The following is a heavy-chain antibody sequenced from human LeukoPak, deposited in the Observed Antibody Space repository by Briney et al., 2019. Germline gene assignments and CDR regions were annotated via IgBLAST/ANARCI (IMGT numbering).Heavy chain of an antibody. CDR2: IYRSGST. CDR3: ARGDCSSTICYSPMDV. V-gene: IGHV4-38-2*02. J-gene: IGHJ6*03. CDR1: GYSISRGYY. D-gene: IGHD2-2*01. Sequence: SETLSLTCTVSGYSISRGYYWVWIRQTPGKGLEWIGSIYRSGSTNYNPSLKSRVTISVDTSKNQFSLKVNSVTAADTALYYCARGDCSSTICYSPMDVWGKGTTVTVSS.